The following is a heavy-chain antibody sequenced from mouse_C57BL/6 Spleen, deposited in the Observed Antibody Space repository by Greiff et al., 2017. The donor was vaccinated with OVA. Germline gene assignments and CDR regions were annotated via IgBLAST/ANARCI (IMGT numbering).Heavy chain of an antibody. D-gene: IGHD1-1*01. J-gene: IGHJ1*03. Sequence: DVHLVESGPGLVKPSQSLSLTCSVTGYSITSGYYWNWIRQFPGNKLEWMGYISYDGSNNYNPSLKNRISITRDTSKNQFFLKLNSVTTEDTATYYCARGSYWYFDVWGTGTTVTVSS. CDR1: GYSITSGYY. CDR3: ARGSYWYFDV. V-gene: IGHV3-6*01. CDR2: ISYDGSN.